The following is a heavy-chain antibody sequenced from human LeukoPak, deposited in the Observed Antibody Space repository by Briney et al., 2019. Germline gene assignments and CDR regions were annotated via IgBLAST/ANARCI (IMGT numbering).Heavy chain of an antibody. CDR1: GFTFSNYA. V-gene: IGHV3-30*04. CDR2: ISYDGSNK. Sequence: GGSLRLSCAASGFTFSNYAMHWVRQTPGKGLEWVAVISYDGSNKYYADSVKGRFTISRDNSKNTLYLQMNSLRAEDTGVYYCARDNYGLDYWGQGTLVTVSS. D-gene: IGHD3-10*01. J-gene: IGHJ4*02. CDR3: ARDNYGLDY.